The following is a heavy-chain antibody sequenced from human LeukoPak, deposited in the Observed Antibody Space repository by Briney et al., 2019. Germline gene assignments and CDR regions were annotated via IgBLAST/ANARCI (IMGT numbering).Heavy chain of an antibody. CDR3: ARRGSPPVDFDY. V-gene: IGHV5-51*01. CDR2: IYPGDSDT. CDR1: GYSFNTYW. J-gene: IGHJ4*02. Sequence: KHGESLKISCKGSGYSFNTYWIAWVRQTPGKGLEWMGIIYPGDSDTKYSPSFEGQVTISADKSVSTAYLQWSSLEASDTAMYYCARRGSPPVDFDYWGQGTLVTASS.